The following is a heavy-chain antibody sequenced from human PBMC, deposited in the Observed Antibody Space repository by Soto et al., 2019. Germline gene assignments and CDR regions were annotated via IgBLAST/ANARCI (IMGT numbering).Heavy chain of an antibody. CDR1: GFTFSSYA. J-gene: IGHJ6*02. D-gene: IGHD3-10*01. Sequence: GGSLRLSCAASGFTFSSYAMHWVRQAPGKGLEWVAVISYDGSNKYYADSVKGRFTISRDNSKNTLYLQMNSLRAEDTAVYYCARGGDLPSFYYYYGMDVWGQGTTVTVSS. CDR3: ARGGDLPSFYYYYGMDV. CDR2: ISYDGSNK. V-gene: IGHV3-30-3*01.